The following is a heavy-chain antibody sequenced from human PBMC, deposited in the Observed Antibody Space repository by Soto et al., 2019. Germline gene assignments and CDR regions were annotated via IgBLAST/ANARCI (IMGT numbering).Heavy chain of an antibody. D-gene: IGHD3-10*01. CDR2: IYYSGST. CDR3: ARVGGRVAFGVFWFDP. CDR1: GDSISRGGYY. J-gene: IGHJ5*02. Sequence: TLSLTCRVSGDSISRGGYYWSWIRQHPGKGLEWIGYIYYSGSTYYNPSLKSRVTISVDTSKNQFSLKLSSVTAADTAVYYCARVGGRVAFGVFWFDPWGQGTLVTVSS. V-gene: IGHV4-31*03.